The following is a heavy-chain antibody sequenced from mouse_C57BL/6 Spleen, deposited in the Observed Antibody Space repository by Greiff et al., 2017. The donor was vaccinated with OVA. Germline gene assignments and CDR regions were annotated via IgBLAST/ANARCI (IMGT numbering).Heavy chain of an antibody. D-gene: IGHD2-1*01. Sequence: VQLQQPGAELVKPGASVKLSCKASGYTFTSYWMQWVKQRPGQGLEWIGEIDPSDSYTNYNQKFKGKATLTVDTSSSTAYMQLSSLTSEDSAVYYCAAYGNEFAYWGQGTLVTVSA. CDR3: AAYGNEFAY. CDR1: GYTFTSYW. V-gene: IGHV1-50*01. J-gene: IGHJ3*01. CDR2: IDPSDSYT.